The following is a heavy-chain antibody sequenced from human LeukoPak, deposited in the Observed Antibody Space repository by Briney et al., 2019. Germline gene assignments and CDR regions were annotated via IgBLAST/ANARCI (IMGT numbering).Heavy chain of an antibody. J-gene: IGHJ4*02. CDR3: GRLSYDTTGYWPDYFDY. CDR1: GGSISSYY. D-gene: IGHD3-22*01. V-gene: IGHV4-59*08. CDR2: TSYSGST. Sequence: SETLFLTCTVSGGSISSYYWSWIRQPPGKGLEWIGYTSYSGSTNYSPSLKSRVTISVDTSKKQFSLRLSSVTAADTAVYYCGRLSYDTTGYWPDYFDYWGQGTLVTVPS.